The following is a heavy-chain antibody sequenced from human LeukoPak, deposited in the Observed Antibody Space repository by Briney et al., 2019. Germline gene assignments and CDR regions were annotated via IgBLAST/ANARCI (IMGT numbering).Heavy chain of an antibody. CDR2: IWHDGSHK. V-gene: IGHV3-33*08. CDR3: VRGWGSNVYASAFDV. D-gene: IGHD3-16*01. J-gene: IGHJ3*01. CDR1: GFTFSSYG. Sequence: GGSLRLSCAASGFTFSSYGMHWVRQAPGKGLEWVTVIWHDGSHKDYADSVKGRFTISRDNSKNTLYLQMNDLRAEDTAVYFCVRGWGSNVYASAFDVWGQGTMVTVSS.